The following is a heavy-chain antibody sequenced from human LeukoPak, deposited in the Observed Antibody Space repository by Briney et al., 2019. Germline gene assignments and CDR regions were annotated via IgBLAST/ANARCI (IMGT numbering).Heavy chain of an antibody. CDR3: TTEGH. CDR1: GFSFTYAW. V-gene: IGHV3-15*01. J-gene: IGHJ4*02. CDR2: IRSNNDGGTT. Sequence: GGSLRLSCVGSGFSFTYAWMSWVRQAPGRGLEWVGRIRSNNDGGTTDYVQPVKGRFTVSRDDSSNTLYLQMNNLKTEDTAVYYCTTEGHWGQGILVAVSP.